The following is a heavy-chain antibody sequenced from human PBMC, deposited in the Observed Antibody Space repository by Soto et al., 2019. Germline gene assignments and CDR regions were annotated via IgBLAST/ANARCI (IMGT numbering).Heavy chain of an antibody. V-gene: IGHV3-30*03. J-gene: IGHJ6*02. D-gene: IGHD3-10*01. CDR1: GFTFSNFG. CDR3: GREKKDSSGSVIFYALYGMDV. CDR2: TSFDGNKN. Sequence: QVQLVESGGGVVQPGRSLRLSCVASGFTFSNFGMHWVRQAPGKGLEWVALTSFDGNKNYYADSVKGRFTLSRDNSKNRLYWKRNSRGAEDRGFFFWGREKKDSSGSVIFYALYGMDVGGQGTTVPVPS.